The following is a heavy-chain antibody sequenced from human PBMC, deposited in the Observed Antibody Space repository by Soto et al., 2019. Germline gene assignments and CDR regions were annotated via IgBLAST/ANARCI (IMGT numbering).Heavy chain of an antibody. CDR2: ISGSGGST. Sequence: GGSLRLSCAASGFTFSSYAMSWVRQAPGKGLEWVSAISGSGGSTYYADSVKGRFTISRDNSRNTVYLQMDCLRAEDTAVYYCARDRQSSGWLDAFDIWGQGTMVTV. CDR3: ARDRQSSGWLDAFDI. D-gene: IGHD6-19*01. V-gene: IGHV3-23*01. CDR1: GFTFSSYA. J-gene: IGHJ3*02.